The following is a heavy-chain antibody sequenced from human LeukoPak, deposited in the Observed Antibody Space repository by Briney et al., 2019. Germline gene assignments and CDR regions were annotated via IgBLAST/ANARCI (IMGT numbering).Heavy chain of an antibody. J-gene: IGHJ3*02. D-gene: IGHD6-19*01. CDR2: IGTAGDT. CDR1: GFTFSDYD. V-gene: IGHV3-13*01. CDR3: AGRAVAGIGNDAFDI. Sequence: PGGSLRLSCAASGFTFSDYDMHWVRQATGKGLEWVSAIGTAGDTYYTGSVKGRFTISRENAKNSLYLQMNSLRAGDTAVYYCAGRAVAGIGNDAFDIWGQGTMVTVSS.